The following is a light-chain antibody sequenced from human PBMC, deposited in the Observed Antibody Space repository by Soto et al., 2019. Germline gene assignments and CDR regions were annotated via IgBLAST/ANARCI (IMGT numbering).Light chain of an antibody. J-gene: IGKJ4*01. CDR2: DAT. CDR1: QSISSW. Sequence: DIQMTQSPSTLSASVGDRVTITCRASQSISSWLAWYQQKPGKAPKLLIHDATSLESGVPSRFSGSGSGTEFTLTISSLQSEDCAIYYCQQYHTWPITFGGGTKVDIK. V-gene: IGKV1-5*01. CDR3: QQYHTWPIT.